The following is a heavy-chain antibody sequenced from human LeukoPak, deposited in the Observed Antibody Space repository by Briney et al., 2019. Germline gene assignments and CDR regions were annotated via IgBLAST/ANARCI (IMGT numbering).Heavy chain of an antibody. CDR1: GFTFSDSS. CDR3: TRDSGTYNWLDP. Sequence: GGSLRLSCAASGFTFSDSSIHWVRQASGKGLEWIGLMEKELNGYATAYAASVRGRFTISRDDSQNTAYLQKDSLKTEDTALYYCTRDSGTYNWLDPWGQGTLVTVSS. D-gene: IGHD1-26*01. V-gene: IGHV3-73*01. J-gene: IGHJ5*02. CDR2: MEKELNGYAT.